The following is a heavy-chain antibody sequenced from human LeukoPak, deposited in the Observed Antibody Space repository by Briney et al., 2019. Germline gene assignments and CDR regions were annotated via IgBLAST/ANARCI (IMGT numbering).Heavy chain of an antibody. CDR2: IYHSGST. CDR3: ARDSEQWLVRYFDY. V-gene: IGHV4-4*02. J-gene: IGHJ4*02. D-gene: IGHD6-19*01. Sequence: PSETLSLTCAVSGGSISSSNWWSWVRRPPGKGLEWIGEIYHSGSTNYNPSLKSRVTISVDKSKNQFSLKLSSVTAADTAVYYCARDSEQWLVRYFDYWGQGTLVTVSS. CDR1: GGSISSSNW.